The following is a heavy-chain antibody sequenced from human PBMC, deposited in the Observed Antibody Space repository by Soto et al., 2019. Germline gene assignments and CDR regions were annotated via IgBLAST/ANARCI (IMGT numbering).Heavy chain of an antibody. J-gene: IGHJ4*02. V-gene: IGHV4-59*08. D-gene: IGHD2-21*01. CDR2: IYYSGST. Sequence: QVQLQESGPGLVKPSETLSLTCTVSSGSISNYYWSWIRQPPGKGLEWIGYIYYSGSTNYNPSLKGRVTISVDTSKNQFSLKMSSVTAADTAVYFCARHLRSNVWFDNWGQGTLVTVSS. CDR1: SGSISNYY. CDR3: ARHLRSNVWFDN.